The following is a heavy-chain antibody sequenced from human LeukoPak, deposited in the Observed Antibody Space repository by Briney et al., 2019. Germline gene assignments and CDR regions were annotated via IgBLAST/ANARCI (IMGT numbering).Heavy chain of an antibody. CDR1: GFIFSSYW. V-gene: IGHV3-7*01. J-gene: IGHJ4*02. CDR2: IEKDGSEK. D-gene: IGHD2-15*01. CDR3: AREGTPGYFDS. Sequence: PGGSLRLSCAASGFIFSSYWMSWVRQAPGKGLEWVAKIEKDGSEKHYVDSVKGRFTISRDNAKKSLYLQVNSLRSEDTAVYYCAREGTPGYFDSWGQGTLVTVSS.